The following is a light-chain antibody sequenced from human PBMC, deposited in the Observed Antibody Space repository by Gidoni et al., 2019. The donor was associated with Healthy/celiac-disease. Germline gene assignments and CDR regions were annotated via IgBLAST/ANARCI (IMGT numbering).Light chain of an antibody. V-gene: IGKV1-5*03. Sequence: DIQMTQSPSTLSASVGDRVTITCRASQSISSWLAWYQQKPGKAPKLLISKASSLESGVPSRFSGSGSGTEFTLTISSLQPDDFATYYCQQYNSYPYTFGQGTKLEIK. J-gene: IGKJ2*01. CDR2: KAS. CDR3: QQYNSYPYT. CDR1: QSISSW.